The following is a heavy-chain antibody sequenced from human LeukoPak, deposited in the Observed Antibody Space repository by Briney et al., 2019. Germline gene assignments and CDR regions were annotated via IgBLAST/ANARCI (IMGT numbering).Heavy chain of an antibody. V-gene: IGHV1-18*01. CDR3: ARVGGWLQFKAFDY. CDR1: GYTFTSYG. J-gene: IGHJ4*02. CDR2: MSTYYGNT. D-gene: IGHD5-24*01. Sequence: ASVKVSCKASGYTFTSYGISWVRQAAGQGLEWMGWMSTYYGNTNYAQKLQGRVSMTTDTSTSTAYMDLRSLRSDDTAVYYCARVGGWLQFKAFDYWGQGTLVTVSS.